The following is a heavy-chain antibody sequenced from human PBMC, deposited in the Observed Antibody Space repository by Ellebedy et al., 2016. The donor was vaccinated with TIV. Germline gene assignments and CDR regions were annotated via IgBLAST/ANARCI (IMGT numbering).Heavy chain of an antibody. CDR2: IYPGDSDT. CDR3: ARAQATVVTPDAFDI. J-gene: IGHJ3*02. D-gene: IGHD4-23*01. Sequence: GESLKVSXKGSGYSFTSYWIGWVRQMPGKGLEWMGIIYPGDSDTRYSPSFQGQVTISADKSISTAYLQWSSLKASDTAMYYCARAQATVVTPDAFDIWGQGTMVTVSS. CDR1: GYSFTSYW. V-gene: IGHV5-51*01.